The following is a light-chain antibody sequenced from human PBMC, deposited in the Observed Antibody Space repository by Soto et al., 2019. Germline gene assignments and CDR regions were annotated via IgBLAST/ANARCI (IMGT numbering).Light chain of an antibody. J-gene: IGKJ3*01. Sequence: EIVLTHSPGTLSLSPGERGTLSCRASHSVSSSYLAWYQQKPGQAPRLLIYGASSRATGIPDRFSGSGSGTDFTLTISRLEPEDFAVYYCQQYGSSPLFTFGPGTKVDIK. CDR2: GAS. V-gene: IGKV3-20*01. CDR1: HSVSSSY. CDR3: QQYGSSPLFT.